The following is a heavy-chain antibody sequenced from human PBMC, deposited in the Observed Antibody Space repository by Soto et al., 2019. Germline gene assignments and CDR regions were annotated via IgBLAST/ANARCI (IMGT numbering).Heavy chain of an antibody. J-gene: IGHJ4*02. CDR2: ISYDGSNK. Sequence: PGGSLRLSCAASGFTFSSYGMHGVRQVPVKGLEWVAVISYDGSNKYYADSVKGRFTISRDNSKNTLYLQMNSLRAEDKAVYYCAKEGAIAVAGGFDYWGQGTLVTVAS. CDR3: AKEGAIAVAGGFDY. V-gene: IGHV3-30*18. CDR1: GFTFSSYG. D-gene: IGHD6-19*01.